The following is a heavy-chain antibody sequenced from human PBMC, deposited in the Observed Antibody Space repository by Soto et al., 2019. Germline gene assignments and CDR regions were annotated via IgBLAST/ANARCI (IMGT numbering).Heavy chain of an antibody. CDR2: INSDGSST. CDR1: GFTFSSYW. D-gene: IGHD4-17*01. CDR3: ARGKGATVTQSLFDY. V-gene: IGHV3-74*01. J-gene: IGHJ4*02. Sequence: GGSLRLSCAASGFTFSSYWMHWVRQAPGKGLVWVSRINSDGSSTSYADSVKGRFTISRDNAKNTLYLQMNSLRAEDTAVYYCARGKGATVTQSLFDYWGQGSLVTVSS.